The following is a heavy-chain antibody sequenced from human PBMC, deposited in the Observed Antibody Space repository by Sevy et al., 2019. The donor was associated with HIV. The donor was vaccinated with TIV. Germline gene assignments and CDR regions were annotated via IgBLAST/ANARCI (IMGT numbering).Heavy chain of an antibody. Sequence: SETLSLTCTVSGDSFSSYFWAWIRQPAGKGLEWIGRINTSGSTNYNPPLKSRVTMSVDTSKSQFSLKVTSLTAADTVIYFCARSNWVTATNGFSKSYYFDYWGQGSLVTVSS. V-gene: IGHV4-4*07. CDR2: INTSGST. J-gene: IGHJ4*02. D-gene: IGHD7-27*01. CDR1: GDSFSSYF. CDR3: ARSNWVTATNGFSKSYYFDY.